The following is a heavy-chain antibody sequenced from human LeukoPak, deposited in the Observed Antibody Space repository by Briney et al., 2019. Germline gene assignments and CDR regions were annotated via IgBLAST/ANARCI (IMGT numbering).Heavy chain of an antibody. Sequence: GPTLVNPTETLTLTCTVSGFSLSNARMGVSWIRQPPGNALEWLAHIFSNDEKSYSTSLKSRLTISKDTSKSQVVLTMTNMDPVDTATYYCALYYDFWSGYKEIDYWGQGTLVTVSS. CDR3: ALYYDFWSGYKEIDY. V-gene: IGHV2-26*01. D-gene: IGHD3-3*01. J-gene: IGHJ4*02. CDR2: IFSNDEK. CDR1: GFSLSNARMG.